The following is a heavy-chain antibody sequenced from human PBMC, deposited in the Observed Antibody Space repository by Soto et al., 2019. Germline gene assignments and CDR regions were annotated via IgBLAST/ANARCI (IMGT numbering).Heavy chain of an antibody. J-gene: IGHJ6*03. CDR1: GFTFDDYG. CDR3: ARVSMVVAAYYYYYYMDV. V-gene: IGHV3-20*01. CDR2: INWNGGST. Sequence: GGSLRLSCAASGFTFDDYGMSWVRQAPGKGLEWVSGINWNGGSTGYADSVKGRFTISRDNAKNSLYLQMNSLGAEDTALYHCARVSMVVAAYYYYYYMDVWGKGTTVTVSS. D-gene: IGHD2-15*01.